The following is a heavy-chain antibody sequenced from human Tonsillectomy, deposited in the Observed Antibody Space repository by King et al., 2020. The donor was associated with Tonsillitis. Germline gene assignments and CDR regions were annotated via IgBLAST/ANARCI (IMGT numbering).Heavy chain of an antibody. D-gene: IGHD3-16*01. CDR1: GYTFTSYY. CDR3: ARDYTHLALLPGQDFDI. Sequence: QLVQSGAEVKKPGASVKVSCKASGYTFTSYYIHWVRQAPAQGLEWMGIINPSGGITTYAQKFQGRVTMTRDTSTSTVYMELSSLRSEDTAVYYCARDYTHLALLPGQDFDIWGEGTINTVSP. J-gene: IGHJ3*02. CDR2: INPSGGIT. V-gene: IGHV1-46*03.